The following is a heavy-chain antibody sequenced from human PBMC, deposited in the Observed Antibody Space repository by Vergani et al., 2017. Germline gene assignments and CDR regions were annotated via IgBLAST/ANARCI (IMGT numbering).Heavy chain of an antibody. CDR2: IWYDGNNK. V-gene: IGHV3-33*01. D-gene: IGHD3-3*01. Sequence: QVQLVESGGGVVQPGRSLRLSCAASGFSFSSFGFHWVRQAPGKGLEWVAVIWYDGNNKYYADSVKGRFTISRDNSKNTMYLQMNSLRAEDTAVYYCARGVRFLEWRGSTFDYWGQGTLVTVSS. J-gene: IGHJ4*02. CDR1: GFSFSSFG. CDR3: ARGVRFLEWRGSTFDY.